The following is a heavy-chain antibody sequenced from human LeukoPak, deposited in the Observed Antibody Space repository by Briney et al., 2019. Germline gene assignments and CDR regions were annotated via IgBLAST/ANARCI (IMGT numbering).Heavy chain of an antibody. D-gene: IGHD3-22*01. CDR1: GGSISSGGYY. CDR3: ARDGYDSSGYHFDY. V-gene: IGHV4-31*03. CDR2: IYYSGST. J-gene: IGHJ4*02. Sequence: SSETLSLTCTVSGGSISSGGYYWSWIHQHPGKGLEWIGYIYYSGSTYYNPSLKSRVTISVDTSKNQFSLKLSSVTAADTAVYYCARDGYDSSGYHFDYWGQGTLVTVSS.